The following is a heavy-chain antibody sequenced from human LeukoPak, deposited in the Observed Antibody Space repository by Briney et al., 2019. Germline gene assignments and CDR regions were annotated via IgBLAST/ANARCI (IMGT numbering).Heavy chain of an antibody. D-gene: IGHD3-22*01. CDR3: RGTYYDSSAFFDF. Sequence: GGSLRLSCAASGFTFSDFAMHWVRQAPGKGLEWVAVVSYDGINKYYADSVRGRISISRDNSKNTLYLQMNSLGPEDTAVYFCRGTYYDSSAFFDFWGRGTLVTVSS. J-gene: IGHJ4*02. V-gene: IGHV3-30*04. CDR1: GFTFSDFA. CDR2: VSYDGINK.